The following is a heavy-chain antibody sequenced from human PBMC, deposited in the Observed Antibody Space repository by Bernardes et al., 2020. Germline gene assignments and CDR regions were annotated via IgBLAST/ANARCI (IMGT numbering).Heavy chain of an antibody. Sequence: SETLSLTCTVSGGSISSSSYYWGWIRQPPGKGLEWIGSIYYSGSTYYNPSLKSRVTISVDTSKNQFSLKLSSVTAADTAVYYCARQLMITFGNRDYFDYWGQGTLVTVSS. CDR3: ARQLMITFGNRDYFDY. V-gene: IGHV4-39*01. D-gene: IGHD3-16*01. J-gene: IGHJ4*02. CDR1: GGSISSSSYY. CDR2: IYYSGST.